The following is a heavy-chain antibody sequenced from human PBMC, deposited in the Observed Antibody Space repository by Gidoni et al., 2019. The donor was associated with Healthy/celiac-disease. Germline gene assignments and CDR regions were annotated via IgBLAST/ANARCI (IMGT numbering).Heavy chain of an antibody. CDR1: GFTFRSYE. CDR2: IGTAGDT. J-gene: IGHJ6*02. D-gene: IGHD1-26*01. Sequence: EVQLVESGGGLVQPGGSLSLSCAASGFTFRSYEMHWVRQATGKGLEWVSAIGTAGDTYYPGSVKGRFTISRENAKNSLYLQMNSLRAEDTAVYYCARDRLKRSGSYGMDVWGQGTTVTVSS. V-gene: IGHV3-13*01. CDR3: ARDRLKRSGSYGMDV.